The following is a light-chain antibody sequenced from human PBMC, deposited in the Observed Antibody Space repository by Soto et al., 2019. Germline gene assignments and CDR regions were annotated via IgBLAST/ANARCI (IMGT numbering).Light chain of an antibody. Sequence: EIVLTQSPGTLFLYPGEKATLSCRASQCVSTYLAWYQQQPGRAPRLLIYVASNRATGIEDRFSGSVSGTGLTFTIPAVQHEDTAVYFGKQYGRSFGGGTKVEIK. CDR1: QCVSTY. CDR3: KQYGRS. V-gene: IGKV3-20*01. CDR2: VAS. J-gene: IGKJ4*02.